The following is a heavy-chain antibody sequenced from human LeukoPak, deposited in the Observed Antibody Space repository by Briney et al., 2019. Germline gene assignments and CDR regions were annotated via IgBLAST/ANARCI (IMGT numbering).Heavy chain of an antibody. V-gene: IGHV3-53*01. CDR3: ARGRGSTSSYDS. D-gene: IGHD2-2*01. Sequence: PGGSLRLSCAASGFIVSSNFMTWVRQAPGKGLEWVAVIYGSDTTNYADSVKGRFTISRDNSKNTLYLQMNSLRVEDTALYYCARGRGSTSSYDSWGQGSLVTVSS. CDR1: GFIVSSNF. J-gene: IGHJ5*01. CDR2: IYGSDTT.